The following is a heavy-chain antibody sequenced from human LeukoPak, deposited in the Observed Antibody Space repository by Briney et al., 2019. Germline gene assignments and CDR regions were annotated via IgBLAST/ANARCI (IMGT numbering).Heavy chain of an antibody. Sequence: GGSLRLSCAASGFTFSSYSMNWVRQAPGKGLEWVSYISSSSNTIYYADSVKGRFTISRDNAKNSLYLQMNSLRDEDTAVYYCARVRGLGELPNHLDYWGQGTLVTVSS. J-gene: IGHJ4*02. D-gene: IGHD3-16*01. CDR1: GFTFSSYS. CDR3: ARVRGLGELPNHLDY. CDR2: ISSSSNTI. V-gene: IGHV3-48*02.